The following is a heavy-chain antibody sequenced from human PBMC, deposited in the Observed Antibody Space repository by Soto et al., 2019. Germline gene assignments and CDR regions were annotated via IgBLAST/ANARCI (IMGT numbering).Heavy chain of an antibody. CDR2: IYYSGST. J-gene: IGHJ4*02. V-gene: IGHV4-31*03. CDR3: ARAARYSSGWYSVSSPAPYFDY. D-gene: IGHD6-19*01. Sequence: SETLSLTCTVSGGSISSGGYYWSWIRQHPGKGLEWIGYIYYSGSTYYNPSLKSRVTISVDTSKNQFSLKLSSVTAADTAVYYCARAARYSSGWYSVSSPAPYFDYWGQGTLVTVSS. CDR1: GGSISSGGYY.